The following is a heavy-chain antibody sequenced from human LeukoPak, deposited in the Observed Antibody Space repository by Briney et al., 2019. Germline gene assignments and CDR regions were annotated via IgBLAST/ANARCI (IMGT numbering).Heavy chain of an antibody. J-gene: IGHJ4*02. V-gene: IGHV3-30*03. CDR2: ITKDGSYK. Sequence: PGGSLRLSCVVSGFTFSGYSMHWVRQAPGKGLEWVALITKDGSYKSYADSVKGRFTISRDNSKNSLYLQMNSLRAEDTAVYFCARGPAPGPGDYWGQGTLVTVSS. D-gene: IGHD1-14*01. CDR3: ARGPAPGPGDY. CDR1: GFTFSGYS.